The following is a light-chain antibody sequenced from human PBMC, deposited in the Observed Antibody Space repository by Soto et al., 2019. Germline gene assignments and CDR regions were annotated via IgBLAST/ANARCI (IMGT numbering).Light chain of an antibody. Sequence: EIVMPQSPATLSVSPGDSATLSCRARQSISANLAWYQQKPGQTPRLLIYGASTRASGVPAKFSGSGSGTEFTLTISSLHFEDIAVYYCQQYNNWPLTFGGGTKVDI. J-gene: IGKJ4*01. CDR2: GAS. CDR3: QQYNNWPLT. CDR1: QSISAN. V-gene: IGKV3-15*01.